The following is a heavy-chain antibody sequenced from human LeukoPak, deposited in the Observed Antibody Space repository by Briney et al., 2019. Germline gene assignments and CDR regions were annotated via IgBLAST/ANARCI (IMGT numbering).Heavy chain of an antibody. CDR2: ISTSSSTI. V-gene: IGHV3-48*01. Sequence: GGSLRLSCAASGFTFSSYSMNWVRQAPGKGLEWVSYISTSSSTIYYADSVKGRFTISRDNAKNSLYLQMNSLRAEDTAVYYCARAGDDYVWGSYRPFDYWGQGTLVTVSS. CDR1: GFTFSSYS. D-gene: IGHD3-16*02. J-gene: IGHJ4*02. CDR3: ARAGDDYVWGSYRPFDY.